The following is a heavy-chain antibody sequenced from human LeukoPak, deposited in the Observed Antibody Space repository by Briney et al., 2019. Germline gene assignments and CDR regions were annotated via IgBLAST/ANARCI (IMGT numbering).Heavy chain of an antibody. CDR2: IYHSGST. D-gene: IGHD3-3*01. Sequence: SETLSLTCAVSGYSISSGYDWGWIRQPPGQGLEWIGSIYHSGSTYYNPSLKSRVTISVDTSKNQFSLKLSSVTAADTAVYYCARLLRITIFGVDPPPPYMDVWGKGTTVTVSS. V-gene: IGHV4-38-2*01. CDR3: ARLLRITIFGVDPPPPYMDV. CDR1: GYSISSGYD. J-gene: IGHJ6*03.